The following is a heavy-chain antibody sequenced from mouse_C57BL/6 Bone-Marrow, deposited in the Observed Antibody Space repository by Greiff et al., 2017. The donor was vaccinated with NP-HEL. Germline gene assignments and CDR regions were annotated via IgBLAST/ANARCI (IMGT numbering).Heavy chain of an antibody. Sequence: QVQLQQSGAELVRPGASVKLSCKASGYTFTDYYINWVKQRPGQGLEWIARIYPGSGNTYYNEKFKGKATLTAEKSSSTAYMQLSSLTSEDSAVYFCARGSSSSDYWGQGTTLTVSS. CDR2: IYPGSGNT. J-gene: IGHJ2*01. CDR3: ARGSSSSDY. D-gene: IGHD1-1*01. CDR1: GYTFTDYY. V-gene: IGHV1-76*01.